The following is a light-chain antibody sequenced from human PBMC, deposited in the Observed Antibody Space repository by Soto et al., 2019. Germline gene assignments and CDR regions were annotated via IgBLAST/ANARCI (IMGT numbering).Light chain of an antibody. Sequence: EIVLTQSPCTLSLSPGERATLSCRASQSVYNYLAWYQQKPGQAPRLLIYDVSDRATGLPDRFSGSGSGTDFTLTISSLEPEDSAIYYCQQRANWPGTFGQGTKVDIK. CDR3: QQRANWPGT. J-gene: IGKJ1*01. CDR1: QSVYNY. V-gene: IGKV3-11*01. CDR2: DVS.